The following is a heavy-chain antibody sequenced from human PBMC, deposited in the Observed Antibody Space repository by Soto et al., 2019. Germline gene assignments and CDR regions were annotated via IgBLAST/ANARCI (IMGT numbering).Heavy chain of an antibody. CDR2: IYSGGST. J-gene: IGHJ6*02. Sequence: SGGSLRLSCAASGFTVSSNYMSWVRQAPGKGLEWVSVIYSGGSTYYADSVKGRFTISRDNSKNTLYLQMNSLRAEDTAVYYCARDRPITIFGVVNGMDVWGQGTTVTVSS. CDR1: GFTVSSNY. CDR3: ARDRPITIFGVVNGMDV. D-gene: IGHD3-3*01. V-gene: IGHV3-53*01.